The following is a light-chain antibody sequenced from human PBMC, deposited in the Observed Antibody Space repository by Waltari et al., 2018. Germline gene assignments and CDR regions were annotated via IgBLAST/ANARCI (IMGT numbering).Light chain of an antibody. V-gene: IGLV2-23*02. CDR3: CSYAGSSTLVV. CDR2: EVS. J-gene: IGLJ2*01. Sequence: QSALTQPASVSGSPGQSITLPCTGTSSDGGGYKLVSRYQQHPGKAPKLMIYEVSQRPSGVSNRFSGSKSGNTASLTISGLQAEDEADYYCCSYAGSSTLVVFGGGTKLTVL. CDR1: SSDGGGYKL.